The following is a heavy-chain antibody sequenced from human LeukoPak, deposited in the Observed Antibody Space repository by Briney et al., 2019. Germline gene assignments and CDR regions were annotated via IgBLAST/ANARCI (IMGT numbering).Heavy chain of an antibody. CDR3: VSDDISMTGTIAY. CDR1: RAAVKTYS. Sequence: SETLALTCKVSRAAVKTYSWSWIRQPPGKGLEWIGLVSYSGAANYNPSLKSRVTISVDTSNNQFSLTLSSVTAADTAVYYCVSDDISMTGTIAYWGQGTQVTVSS. J-gene: IGHJ4*02. V-gene: IGHV4-59*08. CDR2: VSYSGAA. D-gene: IGHD1-1*01.